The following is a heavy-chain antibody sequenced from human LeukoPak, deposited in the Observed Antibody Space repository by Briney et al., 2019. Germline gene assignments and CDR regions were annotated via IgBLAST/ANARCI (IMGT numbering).Heavy chain of an antibody. V-gene: IGHV3-21*01. J-gene: IGHJ4*02. Sequence: PGGSLRLSCAASGFTFSSDSMNWVRQVPGKGLEWVSSISRSSSSISYADSVKGRFTISRNNAENSLYLQMTSLRAEDTAVYYCASEFRPVGYWGQGTLVTVSS. CDR2: ISRSSSSI. D-gene: IGHD1-26*01. CDR3: ASEFRPVGY. CDR1: GFTFSSDS.